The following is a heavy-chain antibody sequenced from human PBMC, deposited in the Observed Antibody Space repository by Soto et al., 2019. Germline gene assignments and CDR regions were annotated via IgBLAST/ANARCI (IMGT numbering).Heavy chain of an antibody. D-gene: IGHD6-6*01. CDR1: GGSVSSGSYY. V-gene: IGHV4-61*01. CDR3: ARYSAAARVMDV. J-gene: IGHJ6*02. Sequence: QVQLQESGPGLVKPSETLSLTCTVSGGSVSSGSYYWRWIRQPPGKGLEWIGCIYYRWSTNYNPSLKSRVTISVDTSKKQFSLKLSSVTAADTAVYYCARYSAAARVMDVWGQGTTVTVSS. CDR2: IYYRWST.